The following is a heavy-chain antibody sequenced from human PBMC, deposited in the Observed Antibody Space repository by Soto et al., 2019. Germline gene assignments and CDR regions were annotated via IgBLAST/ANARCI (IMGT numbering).Heavy chain of an antibody. J-gene: IGHJ4*02. D-gene: IGHD2-21*02. CDR1: GGSFSGYY. V-gene: IGHV4-34*01. Sequence: PSETLSLTCAVYGGSFSGYYWSWIRQPPGKGLEWIGEINHSGSTNYNPSLKSRVTISVDTSKNQFSLKLSSVTAADTAVYYCARGSERNGFQYCGGDCYPFDYWGQGTLVTVSS. CDR2: INHSGST. CDR3: ARGSERNGFQYCGGDCYPFDY.